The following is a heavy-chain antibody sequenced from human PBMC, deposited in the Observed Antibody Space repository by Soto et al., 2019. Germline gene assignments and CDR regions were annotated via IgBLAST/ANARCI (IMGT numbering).Heavy chain of an antibody. CDR2: INHSGST. J-gene: IGHJ5*02. CDR1: GGSFSGYY. D-gene: IGHD4-17*01. Sequence: SETLSLTCAVYGGSFSGYYWSWIRQPPGKGLEWIGEINHSGSTNYNPSLKSRVTISVDTSKNQFSLKLSSVTAADTAVYYCARGPMTTVVTRRFRWFDPWGQGTLVTVSS. CDR3: ARGPMTTVVTRRFRWFDP. V-gene: IGHV4-34*01.